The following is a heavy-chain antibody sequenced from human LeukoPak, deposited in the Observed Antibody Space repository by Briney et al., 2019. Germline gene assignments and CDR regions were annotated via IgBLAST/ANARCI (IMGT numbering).Heavy chain of an antibody. V-gene: IGHV4-61*01. CDR3: ARRSDSLGFDP. Sequence: SETLSLTCTVSGGSVSSGSYYWSWIRQPPGKGLEWIGYIYYSGSTYYNPSLKSRVTISVDTSKNQFSLKLSSVTAADMAVYYCARRSDSLGFDPWGQGTLVTVSS. CDR2: IYYSGST. D-gene: IGHD3-9*01. J-gene: IGHJ5*02. CDR1: GGSVSSGSYY.